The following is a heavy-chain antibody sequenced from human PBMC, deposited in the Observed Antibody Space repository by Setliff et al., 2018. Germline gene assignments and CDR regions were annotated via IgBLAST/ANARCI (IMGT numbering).Heavy chain of an antibody. J-gene: IGHJ4*02. CDR1: GFTFSSYA. CDR2: ISYDGSNK. Sequence: GGSLRLSCAASGFTFSSYAMHWVRQAPGKGLEWVAVISYDGSNKYYADSVKGRFTISRDNSKNTLYLQMNSLSAEDTAVYYCARDRLRSDSPWGYFDYWGQGTLVTVSS. D-gene: IGHD3-16*01. CDR3: ARDRLRSDSPWGYFDY. V-gene: IGHV3-30*14.